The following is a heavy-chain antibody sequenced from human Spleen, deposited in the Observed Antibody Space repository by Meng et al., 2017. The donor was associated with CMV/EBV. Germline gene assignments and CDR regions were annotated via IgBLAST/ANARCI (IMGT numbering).Heavy chain of an antibody. CDR1: GFTFTTFW. D-gene: IGHD6-13*01. Sequence: GESLKISCAASGFTFTTFWMHWVRQAPGKGLVWVSHINSDGSDTTYADSVKGRFTVSRDNSKNTLYLQMSSLRAEDTALYYCAKAFSASWYREYYDDWGQGTLVTVSS. CDR2: INSDGSDT. CDR3: AKAFSASWYREYYDD. J-gene: IGHJ4*02. V-gene: IGHV3-74*01.